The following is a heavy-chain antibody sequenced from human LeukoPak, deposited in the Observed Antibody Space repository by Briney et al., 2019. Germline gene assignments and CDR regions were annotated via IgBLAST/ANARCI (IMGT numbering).Heavy chain of an antibody. J-gene: IGHJ4*02. CDR3: VKDSWRYDY. CDR1: GFIFSNYA. V-gene: IGHV3-23*01. CDR2: ISGSGDST. Sequence: PGGSLRLSCAASGFIFSNYAMSWVRQAPGKGLEWVSLISGSGDSTCYADSVKGRFTISRDNSKNTLYLQMNSLRAEDTAVYYCVKDSWRYDYWGQGALVTVSS. D-gene: IGHD3-9*01.